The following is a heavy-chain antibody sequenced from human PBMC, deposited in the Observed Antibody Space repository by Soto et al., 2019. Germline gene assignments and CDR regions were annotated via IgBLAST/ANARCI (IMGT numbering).Heavy chain of an antibody. V-gene: IGHV1-3*01. D-gene: IGHD2-2*01. CDR1: GYTFTDYA. Sequence: QVQLVQSGAEVKKPGASVKVSCKASGYTFTDYAIHWVRQAPGQRLEWMGWINAGNGNTVYAQKFQGRMTITRNTSASIAYGELSPLTSEDKAVFYCARAAYCRSPICYPLGYNMDVWGKGTTVTVSS. J-gene: IGHJ6*03. CDR2: INAGNGNT. CDR3: ARAAYCRSPICYPLGYNMDV.